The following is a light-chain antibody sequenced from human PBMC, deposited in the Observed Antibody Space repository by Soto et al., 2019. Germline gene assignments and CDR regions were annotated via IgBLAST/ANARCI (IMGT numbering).Light chain of an antibody. CDR1: SSDVGSYNR. J-gene: IGLJ1*01. CDR3: SLYISGSTYV. V-gene: IGLV2-18*01. Sequence: QSALTQPPSVSGSPGQSVTISCTGTSSDVGSYNRLSWYQQPPGTAPKLIMYEVNTRPSGVPDRFSGSKSGSTASLTISGPQAEDEADYYCSLYISGSTYVFGTGTKVTVL. CDR2: EVN.